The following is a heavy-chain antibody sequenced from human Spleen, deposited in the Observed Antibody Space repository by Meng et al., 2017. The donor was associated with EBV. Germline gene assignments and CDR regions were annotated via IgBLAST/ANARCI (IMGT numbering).Heavy chain of an antibody. V-gene: IGHV1-46*01. CDR1: GYTFTSYY. Sequence: QVKRVQSGGEGRKPGASVKVSCKASGYTFTSYYMHWVRQAPGQGLEWMGIINPSGGSTSYAQKFQGRVTMTRDTSTSTVYMELSSLRSADTAVYYCARTAIAATGSYEWFDPWGQGTLVTVSS. CDR2: INPSGGST. CDR3: ARTAIAATGSYEWFDP. D-gene: IGHD6-13*01. J-gene: IGHJ5*02.